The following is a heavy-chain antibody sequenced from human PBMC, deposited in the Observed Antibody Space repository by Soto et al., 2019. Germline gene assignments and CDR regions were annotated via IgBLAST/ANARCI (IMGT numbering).Heavy chain of an antibody. CDR3: ARGIKYGAYSRWFDP. J-gene: IGHJ5*02. Sequence: ASVKVSCKASGYIFTSYYIHWVRQAPGQGLEWMGWINPFDGSRMFAQSFQGRVTMTRDTSTSTVYMEVSSLRSEDTAVYFCARGIKYGAYSRWFDPWG. D-gene: IGHD4-17*01. CDR2: INPFDGSR. CDR1: GYIFTSYY. V-gene: IGHV1-46*01.